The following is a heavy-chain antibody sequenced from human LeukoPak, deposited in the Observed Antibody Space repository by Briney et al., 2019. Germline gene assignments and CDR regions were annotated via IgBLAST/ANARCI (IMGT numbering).Heavy chain of an antibody. V-gene: IGHV1-69*02. D-gene: IGHD3-10*01. J-gene: IGHJ3*02. CDR3: ARARAGSSDAFDI. Sequence: PVKVSCKASGGTFSSYTISWVRQAPGQGLEWMGRIIPILGIANYAQKFQGRVTITADKSTSTAYMELSSLRSEDTAVYYCARARAGSSDAFDIWGQGTMVTVSS. CDR2: IIPILGIA. CDR1: GGTFSSYT.